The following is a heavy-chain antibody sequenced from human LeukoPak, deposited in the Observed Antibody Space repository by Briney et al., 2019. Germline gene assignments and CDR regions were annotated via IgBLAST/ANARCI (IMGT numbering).Heavy chain of an antibody. Sequence: SETLSLTCAVYGGSFSGYYWSWIRQPPGKGLEWIGEINHSGSTNYNPSLKSRVTISVDTSKNQFSLKLSSVTAADTAVYYCARFTYYYDGSGYYPGYFQHWGQGTLVTVSS. CDR3: ARFTYYYDGSGYYPGYFQH. CDR1: GGSFSGYY. CDR2: INHSGST. D-gene: IGHD3-22*01. J-gene: IGHJ1*01. V-gene: IGHV4-34*01.